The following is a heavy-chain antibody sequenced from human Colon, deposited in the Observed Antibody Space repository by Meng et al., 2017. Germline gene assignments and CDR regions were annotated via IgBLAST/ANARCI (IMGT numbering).Heavy chain of an antibody. J-gene: IGHJ4*02. CDR2: FHYTGPI. V-gene: IGHV4-4*02. D-gene: IGHD6-19*01. CDR3: AASSGWYRIDS. CDR1: GVSVTSGQF. Sequence: QLEESGPGLVKPSVTLSLPCGVSGVSVTSGQFWTWVRQPPGKGLEWIGEFHYTGPINYKPSLMSRVTISVDASRNQFSLRLTSVTAADTAVYYCAASSGWYRIDSWGQGTLVTVSS.